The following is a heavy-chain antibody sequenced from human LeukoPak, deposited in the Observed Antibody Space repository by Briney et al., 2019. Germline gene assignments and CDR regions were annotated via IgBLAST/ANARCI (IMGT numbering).Heavy chain of an antibody. CDR3: AKSRGSGSYYPVGYFQH. Sequence: GSLRLLVAASRFAYECKAMSWAHHAKKKGLEWVSAISGSGGSTYYADSVRGRFTISRDNSKNTLYLQMNSLRAEDTAVYYCAKSRGSGSYYPVGYFQHWGQGTLVTVSS. J-gene: IGHJ1*01. D-gene: IGHD3-10*01. CDR1: RFAYECKA. V-gene: IGHV3-23*01. CDR2: ISGSGGST.